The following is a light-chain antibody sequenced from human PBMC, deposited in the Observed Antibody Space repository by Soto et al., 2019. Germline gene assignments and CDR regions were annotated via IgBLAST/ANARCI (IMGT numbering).Light chain of an antibody. CDR1: SSNIGSST. CDR3: AAWDDSPNGHYA. CDR2: SND. J-gene: IGLJ1*01. V-gene: IGLV1-44*01. Sequence: QSVLTQPPSASGTPGQRVTISCSGSSSNIGSSTVNWYQQVPGAAPKLLIDSNDQRPSGVPDRFSGSKSGTSASLAISGLQSEDEADYYCAAWDDSPNGHYAFGTGTKLTVL.